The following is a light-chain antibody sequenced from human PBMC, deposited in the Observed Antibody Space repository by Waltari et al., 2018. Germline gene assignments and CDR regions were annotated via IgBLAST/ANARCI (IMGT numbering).Light chain of an antibody. CDR2: DVT. J-gene: IGLJ2*01. Sequence: QSALTQPASVSGSPGQSITIPCSGIHIAVAASDSVSWYQHHPGEAPQVIIYDVTNRPSGVSDRFSASKSANRAFLTISGLQPDDEGDYYCSSQTLDGVVLFGGGTKLTVL. CDR3: SSQTLDGVVL. CDR1: HIAVAASDS. V-gene: IGLV2-14*03.